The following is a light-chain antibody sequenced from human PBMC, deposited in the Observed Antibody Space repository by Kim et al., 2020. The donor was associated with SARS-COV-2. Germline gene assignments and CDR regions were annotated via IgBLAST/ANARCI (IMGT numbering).Light chain of an antibody. V-gene: IGKV1-13*02. J-gene: IGKJ2*01. CDR3: QQCNRSPDT. CDR2: GAS. Sequence: APVGNSLTIPGGPRQVSSSALAWYQQNPGKAPKLLIYGASSGASGVPPRFSGSGCGTDFTLHLSSLEPEDFALYYCQQCNRSPDTLGQGTKLE. CDR1: QVSSSA.